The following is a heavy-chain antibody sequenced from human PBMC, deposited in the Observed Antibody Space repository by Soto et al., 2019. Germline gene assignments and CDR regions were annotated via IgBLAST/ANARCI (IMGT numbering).Heavy chain of an antibody. J-gene: IGHJ4*02. Sequence: QVQLVESGGGVVQPGRSLRLSCAASGFTFSSYAMHWVRQAPGKGLEWVAVISYDGSNKYYADSVKGRGTISRDNSKTTLYLQMHSLSAADTAVYHCATDEVGYCSGGSCYPPEYWGQGPLVTVSS. CDR2: ISYDGSNK. D-gene: IGHD2-15*01. V-gene: IGHV3-30-3*01. CDR1: GFTFSSYA. CDR3: ATDEVGYCSGGSCYPPEY.